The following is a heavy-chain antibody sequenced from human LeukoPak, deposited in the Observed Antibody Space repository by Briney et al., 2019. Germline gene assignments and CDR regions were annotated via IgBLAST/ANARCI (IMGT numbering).Heavy chain of an antibody. CDR2: IYPGDSDT. V-gene: IGHV5-51*01. CDR3: ARVVRAVEYYFDY. CDR1: EYSFTTYW. Sequence: GESLKISCKGSEYSFTTYWIGWVRQMPGKGLEWMGIIYPGDSDTRYSPSFRGQVTISADKSISTAYLQWSSLKASDTAMYYCARVVRAVEYYFDYWGQGTLVTVSS. J-gene: IGHJ4*02. D-gene: IGHD3-10*01.